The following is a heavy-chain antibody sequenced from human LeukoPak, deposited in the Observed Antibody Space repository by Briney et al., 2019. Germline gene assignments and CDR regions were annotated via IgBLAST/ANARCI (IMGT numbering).Heavy chain of an antibody. J-gene: IGHJ4*02. CDR1: GYSIRNGYF. V-gene: IGHV4-38-2*01. CDR2: IFHSETT. D-gene: IGHD1-20*01. Sequence: SETLSLTCAVSGYSIRNGYFWAWIRPPPGKGLEWIGTIFHSETTYYNPSLMSRVTISLDISKNQYSLKLLSVSAADTAVYYCARSYNWDYFDFWGQGSPVTVSS. CDR3: ARSYNWDYFDF.